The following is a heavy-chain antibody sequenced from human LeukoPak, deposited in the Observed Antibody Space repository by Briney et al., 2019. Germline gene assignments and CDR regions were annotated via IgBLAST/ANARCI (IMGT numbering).Heavy chain of an antibody. V-gene: IGHV4-4*02. D-gene: IGHD5/OR15-5a*01. CDR2: IYHSCIT. CDR3: ATRYSVWPK. J-gene: IGHJ4*02. Sequence: SLTCAXSGGSITGSDWCWWTWVRQPPGKGLECIGEIYHSCITNYHPSLKSRVTISLDKSKNQFSLTLTSVTAADTAMYYCATRYSVWPKWGPGTLVTVSS. CDR1: GGSITGSDW.